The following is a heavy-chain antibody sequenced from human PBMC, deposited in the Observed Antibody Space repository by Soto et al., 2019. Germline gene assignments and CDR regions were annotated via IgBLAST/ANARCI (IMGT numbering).Heavy chain of an antibody. CDR1: GYTFTSYG. CDR2: ISAYNGNT. D-gene: IGHD2-15*01. V-gene: IGHV1-18*01. CDR3: ARDLRVVVAANRFDP. Sequence: ASVKVSCKASGYTFTSYGSSWVRQAPGQGLEWMGWISAYNGNTNYAQKLQGRVTMTTDTSTSTAYMELRSLRSDDTAVYYCARDLRVVVAANRFDPWGQGTLVTVSS. J-gene: IGHJ5*02.